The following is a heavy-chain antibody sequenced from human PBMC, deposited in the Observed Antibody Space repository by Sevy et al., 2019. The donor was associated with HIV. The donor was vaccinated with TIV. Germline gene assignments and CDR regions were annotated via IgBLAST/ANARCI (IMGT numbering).Heavy chain of an antibody. D-gene: IGHD3-3*01. Sequence: SETLSLTCTVSGGSFSGYSWDWIRQPPGKGLEWIGEVNHSGSSNYNPSLKSRVTISVDTSKNQFSLKLNFVTAADTAVYYCARGGDGVVPSPIIGLSPWTKYWYFDLWGRGTLVTVSS. CDR3: ARGGDGVVPSPIIGLSPWTKYWYFDL. CDR2: VNHSGSS. CDR1: GGSFSGYS. V-gene: IGHV4-34*01. J-gene: IGHJ2*01.